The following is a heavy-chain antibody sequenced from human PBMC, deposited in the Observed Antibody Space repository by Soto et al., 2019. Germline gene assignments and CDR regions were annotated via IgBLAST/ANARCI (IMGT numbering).Heavy chain of an antibody. D-gene: IGHD3-22*01. J-gene: IGHJ4*02. CDR2: ISGSGGNT. CDR1: GFLFSSYT. Sequence: EVQLLESGGGLVQPGGSLRLSCAASGFLFSSYTMTWVRQAPGKGLEWVSSISGSGGNTYYADSVKGRFIISRDNSKNTLHLQLTSLRAEDTALYYCAKDGSYYDNPTESDFWGQGVLVAVSS. CDR3: AKDGSYYDNPTESDF. V-gene: IGHV3-23*01.